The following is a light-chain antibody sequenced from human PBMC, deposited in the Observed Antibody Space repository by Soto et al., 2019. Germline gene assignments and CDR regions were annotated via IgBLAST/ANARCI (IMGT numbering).Light chain of an antibody. CDR1: SSDVARYNY. V-gene: IGLV2-14*01. CDR2: DVA. CDR3: SSYTSTSTPYV. J-gene: IGLJ1*01. Sequence: QSVLTQPASVSGSPGQSITISCTGTSSDVARYNYVSWYQQHPVKAPKLIIYDVANRPSGVSDRFSASKSGNTASLTISGLQADDEADYSCSSYTSTSTPYVFGTGTKVTVL.